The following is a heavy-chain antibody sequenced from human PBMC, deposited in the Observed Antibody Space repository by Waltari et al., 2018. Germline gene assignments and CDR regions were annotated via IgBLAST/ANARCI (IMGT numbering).Heavy chain of an antibody. J-gene: IGHJ4*02. V-gene: IGHV3-30-3*01. D-gene: IGHD1-26*01. Sequence: QVPLVESGGGVVQPGRSLRLSCAASGFTFSSYAMHWVRQAPGKGLEWVAVISYDGSNKYYADSVKGRFTISRDNSKNTLYLQMNSLRAEDMAMFYCARSIEGPFDYWGQGTLVTVSS. CDR3: ARSIEGPFDY. CDR1: GFTFSSYA. CDR2: ISYDGSNK.